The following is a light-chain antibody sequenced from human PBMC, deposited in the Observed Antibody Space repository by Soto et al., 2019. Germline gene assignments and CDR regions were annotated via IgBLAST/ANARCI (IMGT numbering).Light chain of an antibody. V-gene: IGLV2-14*01. CDR1: SSDIGGYNH. J-gene: IGLJ2*01. CDR2: VDS. Sequence: QSALTQPASVSGSPGRSITISCTGTSSDIGGYNHVSWYQQHPGKGPKLIISVDSDRPSGVSNRFSGSKSGNTASLTISGLQPEDEAVYYCSSYTTSATLIFGGGTKLTVL. CDR3: SSYTTSATLI.